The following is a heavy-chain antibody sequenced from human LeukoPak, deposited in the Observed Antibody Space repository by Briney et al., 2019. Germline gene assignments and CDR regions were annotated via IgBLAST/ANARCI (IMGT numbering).Heavy chain of an antibody. CDR2: IRSKAYGGTT. CDR1: GFTFGDYA. Sequence: GGSLRLSCTASGFTFGDYAMSWVRQAPGKGLEWVGFIRSKAYGGTTEYAASVKGRFTISSDDSKSIAYLQMNSLKTEDTAVYYCTRVQKRCCSSTSCSNFDYWGQGTLVTVSS. V-gene: IGHV3-49*04. D-gene: IGHD2-2*01. J-gene: IGHJ4*02. CDR3: TRVQKRCCSSTSCSNFDY.